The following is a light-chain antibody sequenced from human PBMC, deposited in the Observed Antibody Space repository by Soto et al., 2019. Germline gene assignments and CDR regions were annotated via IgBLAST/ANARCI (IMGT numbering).Light chain of an antibody. Sequence: EIVLTQSPATLSLSPGERATLSCRASQSVSSYLAWYQQKPGQAPRLLMYEASNRATGIPARFSGGGSGTDFTLTISSLEPEDFAVFYCQQYGSSEIIFGQGTRLEI. V-gene: IGKV3-11*01. CDR2: EAS. J-gene: IGKJ5*01. CDR3: QQYGSSEII. CDR1: QSVSSY.